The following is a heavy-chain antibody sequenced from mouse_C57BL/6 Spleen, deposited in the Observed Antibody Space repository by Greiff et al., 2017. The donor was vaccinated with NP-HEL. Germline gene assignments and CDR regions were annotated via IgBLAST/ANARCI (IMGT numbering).Heavy chain of an antibody. CDR1: GYTFTSYW. CDR3: ARGPSTVVATDWYFDV. CDR2: IHPNSGST. Sequence: VQLQQPGAELVKPGASVKLSCKASGYTFTSYWMHWVKQRPGQGLEWIGMIHPNSGSTNYNEKFKSKATLTVDKSSSTAYMQLSSLTSEDSAVYYCARGPSTVVATDWYFDVWGTGTTVTVSS. V-gene: IGHV1-64*01. D-gene: IGHD1-1*01. J-gene: IGHJ1*03.